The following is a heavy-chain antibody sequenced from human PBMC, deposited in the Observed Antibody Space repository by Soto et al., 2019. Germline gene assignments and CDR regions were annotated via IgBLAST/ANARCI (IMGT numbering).Heavy chain of an antibody. CDR1: GYTFTGHY. CDR3: AREADGDVYFDY. Sequence: ASVKVSCKASGYTFTGHYMHRVRQAPGQGLEWMGWINPNSGGTNYAQKFQGWVTMTRDTSISTAYMELSRLRSDDTAVYYCAREADGDVYFDYWGQGTLVTVSS. CDR2: INPNSGGT. J-gene: IGHJ4*02. V-gene: IGHV1-2*04. D-gene: IGHD4-17*01.